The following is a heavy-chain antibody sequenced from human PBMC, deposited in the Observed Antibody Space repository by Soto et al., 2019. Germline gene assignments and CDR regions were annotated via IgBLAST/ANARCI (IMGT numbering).Heavy chain of an antibody. V-gene: IGHV5-10-1*01. D-gene: IGHD1-26*01. CDR2: IDPGDSST. CDR3: ARLEKWYYNYYGLDV. J-gene: IGHJ6*02. Sequence: GESLKISCQGSGYSFTSYWISWVRQMPGKGLEWMGKIDPGDSSTNYSPSFRGHITISVDRSINTAHLQFSSLKAADTAVYYCARLEKWYYNYYGLDVWGQGTMVTVSS. CDR1: GYSFTSYW.